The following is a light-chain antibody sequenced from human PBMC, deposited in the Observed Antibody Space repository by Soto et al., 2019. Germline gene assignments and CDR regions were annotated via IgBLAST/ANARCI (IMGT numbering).Light chain of an antibody. CDR2: EVS. CDR3: SSYAGSNIVV. J-gene: IGLJ2*01. Sequence: QSVLTQPPSASGSPGQSVTISCTGTSSDVGGYNFVSWYQQHPGKAPKLMIYEVSERPSGVPDRFSGSKSGNTASLTVPGLQAEDEADYYCSSYAGSNIVVFGGGTKVTVL. V-gene: IGLV2-8*01. CDR1: SSDVGGYNF.